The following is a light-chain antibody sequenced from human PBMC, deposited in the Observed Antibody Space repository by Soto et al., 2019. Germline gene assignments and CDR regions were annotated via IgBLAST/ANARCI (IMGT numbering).Light chain of an antibody. CDR3: QQYNNWWT. J-gene: IGKJ1*01. Sequence: EIVMTQSPATLSVSPGERATLSCRASQSVSSNLAWYQQKLGQAPRLLIYGASTRATGIPARFSGSGSGTEFTLTISSLQFEDFAVYYCQQYNNWWTFGQGTKVEIK. V-gene: IGKV3-15*01. CDR1: QSVSSN. CDR2: GAS.